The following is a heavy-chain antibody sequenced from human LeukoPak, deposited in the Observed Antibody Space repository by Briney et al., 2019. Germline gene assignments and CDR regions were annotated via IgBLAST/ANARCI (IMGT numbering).Heavy chain of an antibody. CDR2: IYYSGTT. CDR3: ARGPYGSGSYY. V-gene: IGHV4-30-4*01. CDR1: GGSISSGDYY. J-gene: IGHJ4*02. Sequence: SEXLSLTCTVSGGSISSGDYYWSWIRQPXXXXXEWIGYIYYSGTTYYXPXLKSRVTISVDTSKNQFSLKLTSVTAADTAVYYCARGPYGSGSYYWGQGTLVTVSS. D-gene: IGHD3-10*01.